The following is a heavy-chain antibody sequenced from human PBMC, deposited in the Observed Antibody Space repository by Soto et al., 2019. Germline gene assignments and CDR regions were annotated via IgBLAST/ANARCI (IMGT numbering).Heavy chain of an antibody. CDR3: AKDRVYYYDSSGPIDY. Sequence: GGSLRLSCAASGFTFSSYGMHWVRQAPGKGLEWVAVISYDGSNKYYADSVKGRFTISRDNSKNTLYLQMNSLRAEDTAVYYCAKDRVYYYDSSGPIDYWGQGTLVTAPQ. J-gene: IGHJ4*02. V-gene: IGHV3-30*18. CDR2: ISYDGSNK. CDR1: GFTFSSYG. D-gene: IGHD3-22*01.